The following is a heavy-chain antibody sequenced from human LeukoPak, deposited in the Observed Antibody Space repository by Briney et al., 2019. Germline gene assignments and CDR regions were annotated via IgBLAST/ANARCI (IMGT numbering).Heavy chain of an antibody. J-gene: IGHJ4*02. Sequence: TGGSLRLSCAASGFTFSSYGMHWVRQAPGKGLEWVAFIRYDGSNKYYADSVKGRSTISRDNSKNTLYLQMNSLRAEDTAVYYCAKDQESCSGGSCYWVHYDYWGQGTLVTVTS. V-gene: IGHV3-30*02. D-gene: IGHD2-15*01. CDR1: GFTFSSYG. CDR2: IRYDGSNK. CDR3: AKDQESCSGGSCYWVHYDY.